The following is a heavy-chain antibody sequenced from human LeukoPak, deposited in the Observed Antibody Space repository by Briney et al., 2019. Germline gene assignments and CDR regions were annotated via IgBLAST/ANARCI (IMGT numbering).Heavy chain of an antibody. CDR3: VKDRNSGHFYTDVFDA. D-gene: IGHD3-3*02. J-gene: IGHJ3*01. V-gene: IGHV3-23*01. CDR2: ISGSGGST. Sequence: AGGSLRLSCAASGFTFSSYAMSWVRQAPGKGLEWVSAISGSGGSTYYADSVKGRFTISRNNAKNSVDLEMNSLRAEDTALYYCVKDRNSGHFYTDVFDAWGRGTMVTVSS. CDR1: GFTFSSYA.